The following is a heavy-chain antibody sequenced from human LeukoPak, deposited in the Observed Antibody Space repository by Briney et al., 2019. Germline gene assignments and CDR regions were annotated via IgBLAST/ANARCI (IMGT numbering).Heavy chain of an antibody. V-gene: IGHV4-38-2*01. J-gene: IGHJ4*02. D-gene: IGHD3-10*01. CDR3: ATVRDIWFGGFTDY. CDR1: GYSISSGYY. CDR2: IYHSGST. Sequence: SETPSLTCAVSGYSISSGYYWGWIRQPPGKGLEWIGSIYHSGSTYYNPSLKSRVTISVDTSKNQFSLKLSSVTTADTAVYYCATVRDIWFGGFTDYWGQGTLVTVSS.